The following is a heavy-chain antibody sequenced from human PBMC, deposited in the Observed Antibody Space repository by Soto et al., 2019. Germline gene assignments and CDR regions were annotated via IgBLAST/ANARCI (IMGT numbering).Heavy chain of an antibody. Sequence: PGESLKISCKGSGYSFTSYWISWVRQMPGKGLEWMGRIDPSDSYTNYSPSFQGHVTISADKSISTAYLQWNSLKALDTAMYYCARDDSSGYYRFGYYGMDVWGQGTTVTVSS. CDR1: GYSFTSYW. V-gene: IGHV5-10-1*01. CDR3: ARDDSSGYYRFGYYGMDV. CDR2: IDPSDSYT. J-gene: IGHJ6*02. D-gene: IGHD3-22*01.